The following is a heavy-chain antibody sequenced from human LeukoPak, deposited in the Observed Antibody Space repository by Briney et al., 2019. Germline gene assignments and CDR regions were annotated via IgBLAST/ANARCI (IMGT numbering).Heavy chain of an antibody. CDR1: GFTFDLYA. CDR2: ISGSGGST. Sequence: GGSLRLSCASSGFTFDLYAMTWVRQAPGKGLEWVSAISGSGGSTYYADSVKGRFTISRDNSKNTLYLQMNSLRAEDTAVYYCAKYFSARRLVIRPLDYWGQGTLVTVSS. CDR3: AKYFSARRLVIRPLDY. D-gene: IGHD3-9*01. J-gene: IGHJ4*02. V-gene: IGHV3-23*01.